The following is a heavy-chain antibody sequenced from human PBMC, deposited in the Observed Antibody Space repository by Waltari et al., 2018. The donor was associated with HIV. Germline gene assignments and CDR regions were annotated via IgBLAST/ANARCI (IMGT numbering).Heavy chain of an antibody. V-gene: IGHV3-30*09. CDR3: ARGSGRSSGWYYYYYGMDV. Sequence: QVQLVESGGGVVQPGRSLRLSCAASGFTFSSYALHWVRPAPGKGLEWVSVIAYDGSNKYDADSVKGPFAIARDRAQSTLYLQMNSLRAEHTAVYYCARGSGRSSGWYYYYYGMDVWGQGTTVTVSS. CDR1: GFTFSSYA. D-gene: IGHD6-19*01. CDR2: IAYDGSNK. J-gene: IGHJ6*02.